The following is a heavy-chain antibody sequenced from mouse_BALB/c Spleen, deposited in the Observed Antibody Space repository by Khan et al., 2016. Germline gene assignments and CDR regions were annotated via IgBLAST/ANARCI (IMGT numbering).Heavy chain of an antibody. CDR2: IHYSGST. J-gene: IGHJ2*01. V-gene: IGHV3-1*02. CDR1: GYSITSGYS. CDR3: AVTTVVAKKGFDY. Sequence: EVQLQESGPDLVKPSQSLSLTCTVTGYSITSGYSWHWIRQFPGNKLEWMGYIHYSGSTNYNPSLKMRISITRDTSKNQFFLQLHSVTTEANATYYGAVTTVVAKKGFDYGGQGTTLTVSS. D-gene: IGHD1-1*01.